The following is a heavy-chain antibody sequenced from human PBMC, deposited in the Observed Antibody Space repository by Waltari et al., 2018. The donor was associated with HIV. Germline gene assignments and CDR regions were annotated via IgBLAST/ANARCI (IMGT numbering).Heavy chain of an antibody. CDR3: ARHDGTSYYFGSDMNPRPFSFWFAS. Sequence: QLLRQDSGPGLARPSETLSLTCTLTVPSISSRRYYWGWVRQPPGMGLEWIVSTMYSGSTYNNPSLKSRVAISVDTSRNQFSLNLTSVTAADTALYYCARHDGTSYYFGSDMNPRPFSFWFASWGQGILVTVSS. V-gene: IGHV4-39*01. D-gene: IGHD3-10*01. J-gene: IGHJ5*01. CDR2: TMYSGST. CDR1: VPSISSRRYY.